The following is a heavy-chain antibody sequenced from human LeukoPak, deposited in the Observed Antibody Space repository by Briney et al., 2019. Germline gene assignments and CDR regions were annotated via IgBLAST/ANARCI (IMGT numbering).Heavy chain of an antibody. Sequence: PGGSLRLSCAASGFTFSNYGIDWVRQAPGKGLGWVAVVSSDGSFDYYADSLRGRFTVSRDNSKNTMFLRFNTLKPEDTAVYYCARDPNSSGWYGTYNWFDPWGQGTLVTVSS. D-gene: IGHD6-19*01. CDR2: VSSDGSFD. V-gene: IGHV3-30*03. CDR3: ARDPNSSGWYGTYNWFDP. CDR1: GFTFSNYG. J-gene: IGHJ5*02.